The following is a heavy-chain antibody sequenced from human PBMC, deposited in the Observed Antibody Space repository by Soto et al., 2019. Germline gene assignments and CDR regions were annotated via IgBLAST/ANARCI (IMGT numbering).Heavy chain of an antibody. D-gene: IGHD1-26*01. J-gene: IGHJ4*02. CDR1: GGSISSTGYF. CDR3: AREAGSGDYFDY. V-gene: IGHV4-31*03. Sequence: QVQLQESGPGLVKPSQTLSLTCTVSGGSISSTGYFWTWIRRHPGKGLEWIGYIFYSGSTFHNPSLKSRVTISVDTSKNQFSQELSSVTAADTAVYYCAREAGSGDYFDYWGQGTLVTVSS. CDR2: IFYSGST.